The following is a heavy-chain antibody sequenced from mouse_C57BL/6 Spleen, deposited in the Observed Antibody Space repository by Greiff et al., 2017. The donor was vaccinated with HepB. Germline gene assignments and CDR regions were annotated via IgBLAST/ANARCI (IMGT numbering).Heavy chain of an antibody. J-gene: IGHJ2*01. CDR2: ISDGGSYT. CDR3: ARDRDGYSGYFDY. CDR1: GFTFSSYA. D-gene: IGHD2-3*01. V-gene: IGHV5-4*01. Sequence: EVNVVESGGGLVKPGGSLKLSCAASGFTFSSYAMSWVRQTPEKRLEWVATISDGGSYTYYPDNVKGRFTISRDNAKNNLYLQMSHLKSEDTAMYYCARDRDGYSGYFDYWGQGTTLTVSS.